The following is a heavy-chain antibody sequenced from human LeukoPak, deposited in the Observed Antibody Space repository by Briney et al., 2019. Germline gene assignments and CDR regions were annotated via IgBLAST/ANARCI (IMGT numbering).Heavy chain of an antibody. CDR3: ATSDSYHWLLEY. Sequence: GASLRLSCELSGINANAYYISWVRQAPGKGLEWVSLIFRGNKHYRDSMGGRFTISRDDATSSVSTVHLQMNSLRAEDTAVYFCATSDSYHWLLEYWGRGTLVTVSS. CDR1: GINANAYY. J-gene: IGHJ4*02. D-gene: IGHD6-19*01. V-gene: IGHV3-53*01. CDR2: IFRGNK.